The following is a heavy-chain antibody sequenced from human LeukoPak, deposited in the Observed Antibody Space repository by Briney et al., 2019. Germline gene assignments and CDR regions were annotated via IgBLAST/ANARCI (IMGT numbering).Heavy chain of an antibody. V-gene: IGHV3-23*01. CDR2: ISGSGGST. CDR3: AKVSQEYTNRPLDY. Sequence: GGSLRLSYAASGFTLSSYAMSWVRQAPGKGLEWVSAISGSGGSTNYADSVKGRFTISRDTSKNTLYLQMNSLRVEDTAVYYCAKVSQEYTNRPLDYWGQGTLVTVSS. J-gene: IGHJ4*02. D-gene: IGHD1-14*01. CDR1: GFTLSSYA.